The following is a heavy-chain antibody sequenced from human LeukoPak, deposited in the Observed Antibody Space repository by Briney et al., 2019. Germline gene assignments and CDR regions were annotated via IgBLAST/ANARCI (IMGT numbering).Heavy chain of an antibody. J-gene: IGHJ6*03. V-gene: IGHV3-48*03. Sequence: GGTLRLSCAASGFTFSSYEMNWVRQAPGEGLEGVSYISSSGSTIYYADSVKGRFTISRDNAKNSLYLQMNSLRAEDTAVYYCARAFRITMIVVPHMDVWGKGTTVTISS. CDR2: ISSSGSTI. CDR3: ARAFRITMIVVPHMDV. CDR1: GFTFSSYE. D-gene: IGHD3-22*01.